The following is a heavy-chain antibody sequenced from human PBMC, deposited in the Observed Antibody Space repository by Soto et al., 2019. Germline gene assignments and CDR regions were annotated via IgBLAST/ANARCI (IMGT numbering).Heavy chain of an antibody. V-gene: IGHV2-5*02. CDR3: AHRGAAVAEFDY. Sequence: QITLKESGPPLVKPTQTLTLTCTFSGFSLSTSGVGVGWIRQPPGKALEWLALIYWDDDKRYSPSLKSRLTITKDTSKNQVVLTMTNMDPVDTATYYCAHRGAAVAEFDYWGQGTLVTVSS. CDR1: GFSLSTSGVG. CDR2: IYWDDDK. J-gene: IGHJ4*02. D-gene: IGHD6-19*01.